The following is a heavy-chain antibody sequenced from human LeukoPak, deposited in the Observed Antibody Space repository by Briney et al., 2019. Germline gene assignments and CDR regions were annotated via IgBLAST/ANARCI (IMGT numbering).Heavy chain of an antibody. Sequence: SETLSLTCTVSGGSISSGSYYWSWIRQPAGKGLEWIGRIYTSGSTNYNPSLKSRVTISVDTSKNQFSLKLSSVTAAGTAVYYCARERSGYSSSQGFDPWGQGTLVTVSS. D-gene: IGHD6-13*01. V-gene: IGHV4-61*02. CDR3: ARERSGYSSSQGFDP. CDR1: GGSISSGSYY. CDR2: IYTSGST. J-gene: IGHJ5*02.